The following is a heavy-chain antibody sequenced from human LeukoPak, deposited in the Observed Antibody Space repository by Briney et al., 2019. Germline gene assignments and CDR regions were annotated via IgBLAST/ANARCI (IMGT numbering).Heavy chain of an antibody. CDR2: TYYRSKWYN. J-gene: IGHJ4*02. D-gene: IGHD3-16*01. CDR1: GDSVSSNSAT. Sequence: SQTLLLTRAISGDSVSSNSATWNWIRQSRSRGLEWLGRTYYRSKWYNDYAVSVKSRIIINSDTSKNQFSLQLNSVTPEDTAVYYCARVLGGAPFDYWGQGTLVTVSS. V-gene: IGHV6-1*01. CDR3: ARVLGGAPFDY.